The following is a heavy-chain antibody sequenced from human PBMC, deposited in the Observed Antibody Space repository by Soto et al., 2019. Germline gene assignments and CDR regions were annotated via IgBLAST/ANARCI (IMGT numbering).Heavy chain of an antibody. CDR3: AKALWEDSSGWKYFDY. D-gene: IGHD6-19*01. Sequence: GRLIREPCAASEFTFGSFAMSRVSKTKGKGLEWVSAISGSGGSTYYADSVPGRFTISRDNFKNTVYLKMNSLRAEDTAVYYCAKALWEDSSGWKYFDYWGQGTLVTVSS. CDR2: ISGSGGST. V-gene: IGHV3-23*01. J-gene: IGHJ4*02. CDR1: EFTFGSFA.